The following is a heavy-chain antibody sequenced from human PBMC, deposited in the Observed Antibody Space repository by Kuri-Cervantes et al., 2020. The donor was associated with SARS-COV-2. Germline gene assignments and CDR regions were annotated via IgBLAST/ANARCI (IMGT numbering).Heavy chain of an antibody. J-gene: IGHJ4*02. D-gene: IGHD4-17*01. CDR3: ARLSRGTVTTLFDY. CDR1: GGSFSGYY. V-gene: IGHV4-34*01. Sequence: GSLRLSCAVYGGSFSGYYWSWIRQPPGKGLEWVGEINHSGSTNYNPSLKSRVTVSVDTSKNQFSLKLSSVTAADTAVYYCARLSRGTVTTLFDYWGQGTLVTVSS. CDR2: INHSGST.